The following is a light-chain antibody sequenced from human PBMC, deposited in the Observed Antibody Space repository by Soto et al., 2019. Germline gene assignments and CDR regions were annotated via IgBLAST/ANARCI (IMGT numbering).Light chain of an antibody. Sequence: EVVLTQSPAILSLSPGERATLSCRASQSVSANFAWYQHKPGQAPRPLIYSASDRAPGIPARFSGSGSGTDFTLTISSLDPEDFAVYYCQERNRWPRGTFGAGTKVDIK. V-gene: IGKV3-11*01. CDR3: QERNRWPRGT. J-gene: IGKJ4*01. CDR1: QSVSAN. CDR2: SAS.